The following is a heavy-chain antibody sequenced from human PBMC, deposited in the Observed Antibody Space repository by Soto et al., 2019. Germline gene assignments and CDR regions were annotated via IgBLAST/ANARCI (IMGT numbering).Heavy chain of an antibody. V-gene: IGHV1-3*04. CDR3: ARDLGRWLKLGSFAY. D-gene: IGHD5-12*01. Sequence: ASVKVSCQASGYTFTSYAIHWVRQAPGQRLEWMGWINTGNANTRYSQQFQGRVTIARDSSASTVYMELSSLRSEDTALYYCARDLGRWLKLGSFAYWGQGTLVTVS. J-gene: IGHJ4*02. CDR2: INTGNANT. CDR1: GYTFTSYA.